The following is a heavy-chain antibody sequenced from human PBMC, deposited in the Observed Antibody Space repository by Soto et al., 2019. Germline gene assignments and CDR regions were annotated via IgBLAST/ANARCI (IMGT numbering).Heavy chain of an antibody. D-gene: IGHD6-19*01. CDR1: GGSISSYY. V-gene: IGHV4-59*01. CDR2: IYYSGTT. Sequence: QVQLQESGPGLVKPSETLSLTCTVSGGSISSYYWSWIRQPPGKGLEWIGYIYYSGTTNYNPSLKRRVNKSGDTSKNQFSLKLSSVTAADTAVYYCARVRWTVAGPGHFDYWGQGTLVTVSS. CDR3: ARVRWTVAGPGHFDY. J-gene: IGHJ4*02.